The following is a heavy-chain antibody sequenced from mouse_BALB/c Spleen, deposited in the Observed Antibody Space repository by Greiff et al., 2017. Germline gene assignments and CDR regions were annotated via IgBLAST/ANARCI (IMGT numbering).Heavy chain of an antibody. V-gene: IGHV5-17*02. Sequence: EVHLVESGGGLVQPGGSRKLSCAASGFTFSSFGMHWVRQAPEKGLEWVAYISSGSSTIYYADTVKGRFTISRDNPKNTLFLQMTSLRSEDTAMYYCARSGAYYYGSRYYFDYWGQGTTLTVSS. D-gene: IGHD1-1*01. CDR1: GFTFSSFG. J-gene: IGHJ2*01. CDR2: ISSGSSTI. CDR3: ARSGAYYYGSRYYFDY.